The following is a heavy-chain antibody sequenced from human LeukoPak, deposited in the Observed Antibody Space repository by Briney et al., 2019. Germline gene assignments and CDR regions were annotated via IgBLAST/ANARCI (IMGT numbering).Heavy chain of an antibody. CDR3: AKSLFTSATGTGRAFHI. CDR2: ISGSGGST. V-gene: IGHV3-23*01. D-gene: IGHD1-1*01. J-gene: IGHJ3*02. CDR1: GFTFSSYA. Sequence: PGGSLRLSCAASGFTFSSYAMSWVRQAPGKGLEWVSAISGSGGSTYYADSVKGRFTISRDNSKITLFLQMNDLRVEDTANFYCAKSLFTSATGTGRAFHIWGQGTMVSVSS.